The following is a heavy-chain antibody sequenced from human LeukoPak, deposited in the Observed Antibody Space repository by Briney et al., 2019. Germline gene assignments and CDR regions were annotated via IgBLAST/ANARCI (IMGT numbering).Heavy chain of an antibody. Sequence: GESLKISCQGSEYSFTTYWLAWVRQMAGKGLEWMGIIYPGDSDTRDSPSFQGQVTISADKSISTAYLQWSSLKASDTAMYYCARCGYSGYAPDYWGQGTLVTVSS. J-gene: IGHJ4*02. V-gene: IGHV5-51*01. CDR1: EYSFTTYW. D-gene: IGHD5-12*01. CDR3: ARCGYSGYAPDY. CDR2: IYPGDSDT.